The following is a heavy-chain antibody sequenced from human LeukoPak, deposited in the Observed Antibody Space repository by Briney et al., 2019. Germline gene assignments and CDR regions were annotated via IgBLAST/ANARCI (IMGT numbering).Heavy chain of an antibody. V-gene: IGHV1-46*01. D-gene: IGHD3-10*01. J-gene: IGHJ6*03. CDR2: INPSGGST. Sequence: GASVKVSCKASGYTFTSYYMHWVRQAPGQGLEWMGIINPSGGSTSYAQKFQGRVTMTRDMSTSTVYMELSSLRSEDTAVYYCARVDVGKNYYYYMDVWGKGTTVTVSS. CDR1: GYTFTSYY. CDR3: ARVDVGKNYYYYMDV.